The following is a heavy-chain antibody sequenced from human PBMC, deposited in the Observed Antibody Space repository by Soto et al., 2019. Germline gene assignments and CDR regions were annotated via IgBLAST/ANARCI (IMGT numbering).Heavy chain of an antibody. CDR1: GGSISSSSYY. D-gene: IGHD6-6*01. Sequence: PSETLSLTCTVSGGSISSSSYYWGWIRQPPGKGLEWIGSIYYSGSTYYNPSLKSRVTISVDTSKNQFSLKLSSVTAADTAVYYCVRHLDWAARDVGRYGMDVWGQGTTVTVCS. CDR2: IYYSGST. V-gene: IGHV4-39*01. CDR3: VRHLDWAARDVGRYGMDV. J-gene: IGHJ6*02.